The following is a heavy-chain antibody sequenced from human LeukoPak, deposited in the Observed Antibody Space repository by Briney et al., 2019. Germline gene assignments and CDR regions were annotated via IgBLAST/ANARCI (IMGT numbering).Heavy chain of an antibody. Sequence: SETLSLTCTVSGGSISSSSYYWGWIRQPPGKGLGWIGSIYYSGSTYYNPSLKSRVTISVDTSKNQFSLKLSSVTAADTAVYYCARLRYSNYLDYWGQGTLVTVSS. CDR3: ARLRYSNYLDY. CDR2: IYYSGST. D-gene: IGHD4-11*01. J-gene: IGHJ4*02. V-gene: IGHV4-39*01. CDR1: GGSISSSSYY.